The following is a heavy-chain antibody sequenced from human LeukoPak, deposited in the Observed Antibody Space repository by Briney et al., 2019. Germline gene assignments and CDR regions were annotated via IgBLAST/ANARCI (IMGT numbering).Heavy chain of an antibody. CDR1: GFTFSSYA. Sequence: GGSLRLSCAASGFTFSSYAMHWVRQAPGKELEWVAVISYDGSNKYYADSVKGRFTISRDNSKNTLYLQMNSLRAEDTAVYYCARDALHYYGSGRYGMDVWGQGTTVTVSS. CDR2: ISYDGSNK. V-gene: IGHV3-30-3*01. D-gene: IGHD3-10*01. J-gene: IGHJ6*02. CDR3: ARDALHYYGSGRYGMDV.